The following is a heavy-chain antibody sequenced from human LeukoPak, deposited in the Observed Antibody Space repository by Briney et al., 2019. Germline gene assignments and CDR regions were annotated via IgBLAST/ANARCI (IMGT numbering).Heavy chain of an antibody. Sequence: SETLSLTCAVYGGSFSGYYRSWIRQPPGKGLEWIGEINHSGSTNYNPSLKSRVTISVDTSKNQFSLKVSSVTAADTAVYFCARDPAGPYWGQGNLVTVSS. CDR2: INHSGST. CDR3: ARDPAGPY. V-gene: IGHV4-34*01. J-gene: IGHJ4*02. CDR1: GGSFSGYY.